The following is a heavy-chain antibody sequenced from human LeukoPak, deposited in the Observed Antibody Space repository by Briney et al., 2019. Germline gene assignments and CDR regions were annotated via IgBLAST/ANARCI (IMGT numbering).Heavy chain of an antibody. D-gene: IGHD6-13*01. Sequence: PSETLSLTCAVYGGSFSGYYWSWIRQPPGKGLEWIGEINHSGSTNYNPSLKSRVTISVDTSKNQFSLKLSSVTAADTAVYYCARGAPLEEGIVAAGTGDYWGQGTLVTVSS. CDR2: INHSGST. CDR3: ARGAPLEEGIVAAGTGDY. J-gene: IGHJ4*02. CDR1: GGSFSGYY. V-gene: IGHV4-34*01.